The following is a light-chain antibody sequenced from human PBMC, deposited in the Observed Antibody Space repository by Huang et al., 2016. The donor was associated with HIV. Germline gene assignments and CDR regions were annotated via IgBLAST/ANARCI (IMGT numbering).Light chain of an antibody. Sequence: DIQMTQSPSSLSASVGDRVTITCQESQDISNYLNWYQKKPGKAPKLLIYDASNLETGVSSRVSGSGSGTDFTFTISSLQPEDIATYYCQHYDNLRTFGQGTKVEIK. J-gene: IGKJ1*01. CDR2: DAS. CDR1: QDISNY. V-gene: IGKV1-33*01. CDR3: QHYDNLRT.